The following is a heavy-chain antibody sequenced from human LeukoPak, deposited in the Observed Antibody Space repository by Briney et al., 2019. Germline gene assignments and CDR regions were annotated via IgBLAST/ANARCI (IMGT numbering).Heavy chain of an antibody. CDR3: ARGLVARFDP. CDR2: INPNSGGT. D-gene: IGHD5-12*01. CDR1: GYPFTDYY. V-gene: IGHV1-2*02. Sequence: GASVKVSCKASGYPFTDYYIHWVRQAPGQGLEWMGWINPNSGGTKYAQKFQGRVTMTRDTSISTAYMELSRLRSEDTAVYYCARGLVARFDPWGQGTLVTVSS. J-gene: IGHJ5*02.